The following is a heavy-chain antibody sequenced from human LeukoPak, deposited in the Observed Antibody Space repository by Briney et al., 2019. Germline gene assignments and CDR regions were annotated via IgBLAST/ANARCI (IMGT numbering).Heavy chain of an antibody. CDR2: INHSGRT. CDR1: GGSISNYY. Sequence: SETLSLTCNVSGGSISNYYWSWIRQPPGKGLEWIGEINHSGRTNYNPSLKSRVTISVDTSKNQISLKLSSVTAADTAVYYCARRGGYCSSTSCYEIDYWGQGTLVTVSS. D-gene: IGHD2-2*01. CDR3: ARRGGYCSSTSCYEIDY. V-gene: IGHV4-34*01. J-gene: IGHJ4*02.